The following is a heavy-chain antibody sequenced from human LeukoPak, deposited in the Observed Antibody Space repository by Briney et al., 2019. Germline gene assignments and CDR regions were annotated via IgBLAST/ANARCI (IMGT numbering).Heavy chain of an antibody. V-gene: IGHV3-48*01. Sequence: GGSLRLSCVASGFTFNIYSMNWVRQAPGKGLEWVSYMTGTSDIIKYADSVKGRFTVSRDNAKNSLYLQMNSLRAEDTAVYYCAKDVGKWESLHFFDYWGQGTLVTVSS. J-gene: IGHJ4*02. D-gene: IGHD1-26*01. CDR2: MTGTSDII. CDR3: AKDVGKWESLHFFDY. CDR1: GFTFNIYS.